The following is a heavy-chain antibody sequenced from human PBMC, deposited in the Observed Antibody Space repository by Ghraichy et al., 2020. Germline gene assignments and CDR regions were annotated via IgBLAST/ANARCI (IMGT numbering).Heavy chain of an antibody. CDR1: GFTFSSYA. Sequence: GGSLTLSCAASGFTFSSYAMHWVRQAPGKGLEWVAVISYDGNNKYYADSVKGRFTISRDNSKNTLYLQMNSLRAEDTAVYYCARGRLVVVTAQQYFQHWGQGTLVTVSS. V-gene: IGHV3-30-3*01. CDR3: ARGRLVVVTAQQYFQH. D-gene: IGHD2-21*02. CDR2: ISYDGNNK. J-gene: IGHJ1*01.